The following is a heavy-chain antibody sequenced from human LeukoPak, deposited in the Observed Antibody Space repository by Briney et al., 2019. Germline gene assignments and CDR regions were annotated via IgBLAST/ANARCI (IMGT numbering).Heavy chain of an antibody. D-gene: IGHD4-17*01. CDR1: GFSLGDYG. J-gene: IGHJ6*03. CDR3: ARDIGDYELYYYYMDV. Sequence: GGSLRLSCAASGFSLGDYGMSWVRQAPGKGLEWVSGINWNGGSTGYADSVKGRFTISRDNAKNSLYLQMNSLRAEDTALYYCARDIGDYELYYYYMDVWGKGTTVTVSS. V-gene: IGHV3-20*04. CDR2: INWNGGST.